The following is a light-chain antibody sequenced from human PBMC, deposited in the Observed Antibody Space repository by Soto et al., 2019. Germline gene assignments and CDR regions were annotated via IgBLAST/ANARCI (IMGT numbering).Light chain of an antibody. CDR3: QQYDSLVT. CDR1: QSISGW. Sequence: DIQMTQSPSTLSASVGDRVTITCRASQSISGWLAWYQQKPGKAPKLLIYKASSLESGVPSRFSGRGSGTEFTLSISSLQPDDFATYYYQQYDSLVTFGPGTKVDI. CDR2: KAS. V-gene: IGKV1-5*03. J-gene: IGKJ3*01.